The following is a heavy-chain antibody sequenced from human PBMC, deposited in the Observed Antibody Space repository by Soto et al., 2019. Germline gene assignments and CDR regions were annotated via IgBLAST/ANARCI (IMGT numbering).Heavy chain of an antibody. CDR2: IYHSGST. V-gene: IGHV4-30-2*01. CDR1: GGSISSGGYS. D-gene: IGHD3-10*01. CDR3: AVITMVRGVIRSFDY. J-gene: IGHJ4*02. Sequence: VSGGSISSGGYSWSWIRQPPGKGLEWIGYIYHSGSTYYNPSLKSRVTISVDRSKNQFSLKLSSVTAADTAVYYCAVITMVRGVIRSFDYWGQGTLVTVSS.